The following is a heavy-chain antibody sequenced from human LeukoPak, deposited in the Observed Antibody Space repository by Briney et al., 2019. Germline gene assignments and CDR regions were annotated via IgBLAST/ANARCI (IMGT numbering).Heavy chain of an antibody. CDR3: ARGRIYFDY. Sequence: GGSLRLSCAASGFTFGGYEIHWVRQAPGKGLEWVSYISTSGSIINYADSVKGRFTISRDNAKNSLYLQMNSLTAEDTALYYCARGRIYFDYWGQGTLVTVSS. J-gene: IGHJ4*02. V-gene: IGHV3-48*03. CDR2: ISTSGSII. CDR1: GFTFGGYE.